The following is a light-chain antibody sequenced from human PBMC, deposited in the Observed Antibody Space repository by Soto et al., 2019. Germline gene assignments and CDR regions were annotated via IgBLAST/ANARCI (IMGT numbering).Light chain of an antibody. Sequence: DIVMIQSPDSLAVSLGERATINCKSTQNLLYKSNNKNYLAWYQQKPGQPPKLLIYWASTRQSGVPDPFGVRGSDTDFTLPITSLRAEDVAVYGSQQYCTATLAFGQGTKVEI. CDR2: WAS. V-gene: IGKV4-1*01. CDR3: QQYCTATLA. CDR1: QNLLYKSNNKNY. J-gene: IGKJ1*01.